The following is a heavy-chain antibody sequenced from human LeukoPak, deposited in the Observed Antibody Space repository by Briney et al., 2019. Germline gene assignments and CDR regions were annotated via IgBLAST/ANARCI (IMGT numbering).Heavy chain of an antibody. D-gene: IGHD1-26*01. V-gene: IGHV3-7*01. CDR1: GFTFSGYW. Sequence: PGGSLRLSCAASGFTFSGYWMSWVRQAPGKGLEWVANIKQDGSEIYYLDSVKGRFTISRDNAKNSLYLQMNSLRAEDTAVYYCARDKIVGATHFDYWGQGTLVTVSS. J-gene: IGHJ4*02. CDR3: ARDKIVGATHFDY. CDR2: IKQDGSEI.